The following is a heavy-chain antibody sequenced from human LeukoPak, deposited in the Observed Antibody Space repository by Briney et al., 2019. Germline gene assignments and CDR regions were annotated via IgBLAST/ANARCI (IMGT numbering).Heavy chain of an antibody. J-gene: IGHJ6*02. CDR2: ISYDGSDK. Sequence: PGGSLRLSCAASGFTFSSHGIHWVRQAPGKGLEWVAVISYDGSDKYYADSVKGRFTISRDNSKNTVYLQMNSLRPEDTAVYYCAKRRAVDTAMVTHYYGMDVWGQGTTVTASS. CDR3: AKRRAVDTAMVTHYYGMDV. CDR1: GFTFSSHG. D-gene: IGHD5-18*01. V-gene: IGHV3-30*18.